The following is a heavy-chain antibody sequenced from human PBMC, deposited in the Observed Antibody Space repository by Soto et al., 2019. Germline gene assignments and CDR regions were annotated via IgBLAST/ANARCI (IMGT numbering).Heavy chain of an antibody. CDR1: GGSFSGYY. D-gene: IGHD6-19*01. Sequence: QVQLQQWGAGLLKPSETLSLTCAVYGGSFSGYYWSWIRQPPGKGLEWIGEINHSGSTNYNPSLKSRVTISVDTSKNQFSLKLRSVTAADTAVYYCARPVAVAGFDYWGQGTLVTVSS. J-gene: IGHJ4*02. CDR3: ARPVAVAGFDY. V-gene: IGHV4-34*01. CDR2: INHSGST.